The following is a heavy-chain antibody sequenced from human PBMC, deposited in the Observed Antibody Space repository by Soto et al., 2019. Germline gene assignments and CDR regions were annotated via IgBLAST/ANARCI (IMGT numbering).Heavy chain of an antibody. V-gene: IGHV5-51*01. CDR2: IYPGDSDT. J-gene: IGHJ6*02. CDR1: GYSFTSCW. Sequence: PGESLKISCKGSGYSFTSCWIGWVRQMPGKGLEWMGIIYPGDSDTRYSPSFQGQVTISADKSISTAYLQWSSLKASDTAMYYCARYAVFGETYYYYGMDVWGQGTTVTVSS. CDR3: ARYAVFGETYYYYGMDV. D-gene: IGHD3-3*01.